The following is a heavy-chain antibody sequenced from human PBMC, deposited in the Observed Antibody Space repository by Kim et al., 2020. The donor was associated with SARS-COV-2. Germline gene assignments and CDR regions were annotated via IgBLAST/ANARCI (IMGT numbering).Heavy chain of an antibody. J-gene: IGHJ4*02. D-gene: IGHD1-7*01. V-gene: IGHV1-69*01. CDR3: ARSPGELRTDGYNGDFFDY. Sequence: GRVTITADESTSTAYMELSSLRSEDTAVYYCARSPGELRTDGYNGDFFDYWGQGTLVTVSS.